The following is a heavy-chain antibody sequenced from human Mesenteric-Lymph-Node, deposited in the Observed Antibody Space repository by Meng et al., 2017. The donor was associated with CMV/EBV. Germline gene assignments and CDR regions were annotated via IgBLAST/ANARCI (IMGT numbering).Heavy chain of an antibody. J-gene: IGHJ4*02. Sequence: GGSLRLSCAASGFTFSTYSMNWVRQAPGKGLEGVSSFGSSSIYMYYADSLKARFTISRANAKTSLYRQMNSLRAEDTAVYYCASGPTGEYSSSSGAGDYWGQGTLVTVSS. CDR3: ASGPTGEYSSSSGAGDY. D-gene: IGHD6-6*01. CDR2: FGSSSIYM. V-gene: IGHV3-21*01. CDR1: GFTFSTYS.